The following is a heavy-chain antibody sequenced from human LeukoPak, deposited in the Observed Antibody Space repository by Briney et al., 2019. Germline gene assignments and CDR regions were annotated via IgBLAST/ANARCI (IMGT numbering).Heavy chain of an antibody. CDR1: GGTFTSYA. CDR2: IIPIFGIA. D-gene: IGHD6-6*01. CDR3: AAQNSSSSYYYYGMDV. J-gene: IGHJ6*02. Sequence: SVKVSCKASGGTFTSYAISWVREAPGQGLEWMGRIIPIFGIANYAQKFQGRVTITADKSTSTAYMELSSLRSEDTAVYYCAAQNSSSSYYYYGMDVWGQGTTVTVSS. V-gene: IGHV1-69*17.